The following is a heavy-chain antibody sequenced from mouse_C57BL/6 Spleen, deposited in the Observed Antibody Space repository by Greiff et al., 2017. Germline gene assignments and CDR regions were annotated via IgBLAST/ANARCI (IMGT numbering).Heavy chain of an antibody. Sequence: QVQLKESGPELVKPGASVKISCKASGYAFSSSWMNWVKQRPGKGLGWIGRIYPGDGDTNYNGKFKGKATLTADKSSSTAYMQLSSLTSEDSAVYFCALYDGYFRYWGQGTLVTVSA. CDR3: ALYDGYFRY. V-gene: IGHV1-82*01. D-gene: IGHD2-3*01. CDR1: GYAFSSSW. J-gene: IGHJ3*01. CDR2: IYPGDGDT.